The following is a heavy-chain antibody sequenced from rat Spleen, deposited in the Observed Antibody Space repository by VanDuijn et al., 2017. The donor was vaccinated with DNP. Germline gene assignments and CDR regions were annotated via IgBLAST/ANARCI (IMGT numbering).Heavy chain of an antibody. J-gene: IGHJ2*01. CDR1: GYSITSSYR. D-gene: IGHD1-6*01. V-gene: IGHV3-3*01. CDR2: INSAGST. CDR3: ARGDILRSFDY. Sequence: EVQLQESGPGLLKPSQSLSLTCSVTGYSITSSYRWNWIRKFPGHKLEWMGYINSAGSTNYNPSLKGRISITSDTSKNQFFLQVNSVTTEDTATYCCARGDILRSFDYWGQGVMVTVSS.